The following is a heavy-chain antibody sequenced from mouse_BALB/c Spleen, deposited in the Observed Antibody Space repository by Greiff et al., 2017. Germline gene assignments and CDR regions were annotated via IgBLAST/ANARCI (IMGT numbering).Heavy chain of an antibody. V-gene: IGHV5-9-4*01. CDR3: ARADGRYAMDY. CDR1: GFTFSSYA. Sequence: EVQLVESGGGLVKPGGSLKLSCAASGFTFSSYAMSWVRQSPEKRLEWVAEISSGGRYTYYPDTVTGRFTISRDNAKNTLYLEMSSLRSEDTAMYYCARADGRYAMDYWGQGTSVTVSS. J-gene: IGHJ4*01. CDR2: ISSGGRYT. D-gene: IGHD1-2*01.